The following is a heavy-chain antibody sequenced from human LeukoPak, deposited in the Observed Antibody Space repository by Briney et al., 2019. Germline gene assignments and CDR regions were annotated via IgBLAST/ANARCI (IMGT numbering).Heavy chain of an antibody. CDR1: GFTFSDYY. V-gene: IGHV3-11*01. D-gene: IGHD5/OR15-5a*01. J-gene: IGHJ4*02. CDR2: ISSSGSTI. Sequence: PGGSLRLSCAASGFTFSDYYMSWIRQAPGKGLEWVWYISSSGSTIYYADSVKGRFTISRDNAKHSLYLQINSLRAEDTAVYYCARDYGVYEGVASDARNFDYWGQGTLVTVSS. CDR3: ARDYGVYEGVASDARNFDY.